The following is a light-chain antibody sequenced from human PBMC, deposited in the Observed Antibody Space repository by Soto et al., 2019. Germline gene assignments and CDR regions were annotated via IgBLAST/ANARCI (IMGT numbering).Light chain of an antibody. CDR3: GSWDSSLSAYV. Sequence: QSVLTQPPSVSAAPGQKVTISCSGSSSNIGGNSVSWYQQLPGTAPKLLIYDDGKRPSGIPDRFSGSKSGTSATLGITGFQTGDEADYYCGSWDSSLSAYVFATGTKVTVL. J-gene: IGLJ1*01. CDR1: SSNIGGNS. CDR2: DDG. V-gene: IGLV1-51*01.